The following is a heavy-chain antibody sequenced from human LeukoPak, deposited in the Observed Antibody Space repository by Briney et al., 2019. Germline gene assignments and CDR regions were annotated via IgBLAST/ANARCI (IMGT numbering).Heavy chain of an antibody. D-gene: IGHD6-13*01. V-gene: IGHV4-34*01. Sequence: SETLSLTCAVYGGSFSGYYWSWIRQPPGKGLEWIGEINHSGSTNYNPSLKSRVTISVDTSKNQFSLKLSSVTAADTAVYYCARGPGLRQGPQQLVWGGVGYFDYWGQGTLVTVSS. J-gene: IGHJ4*02. CDR3: ARGPGLRQGPQQLVWGGVGYFDY. CDR1: GGSFSGYY. CDR2: INHSGST.